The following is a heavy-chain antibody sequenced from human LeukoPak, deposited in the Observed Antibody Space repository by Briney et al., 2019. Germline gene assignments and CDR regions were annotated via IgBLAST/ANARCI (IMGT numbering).Heavy chain of an antibody. CDR2: IRYDGSNK. CDR1: GFTSSSYG. CDR3: ARDRLNEQQLVYKPAHYYYYYGMDV. Sequence: GRSLRLSCAASGFTSSSYGMHWVRQAPGKGLEWVAVIRYDGSNKYYADSVKGRFTISRDNAKNTLYLQMNSLRAEDTAVYYCARDRLNEQQLVYKPAHYYYYYGMDVWGQGTTVTVSS. V-gene: IGHV3-33*01. J-gene: IGHJ6*02. D-gene: IGHD6-6*01.